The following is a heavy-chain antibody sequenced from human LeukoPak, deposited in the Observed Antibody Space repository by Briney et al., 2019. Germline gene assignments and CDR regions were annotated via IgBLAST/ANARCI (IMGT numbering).Heavy chain of an antibody. D-gene: IGHD6-13*01. J-gene: IGHJ4*02. CDR1: GFTFSSYA. CDR2: ISGSGGST. Sequence: GGSLRLSCAASGFTFSSYAMSWVRQAPGKGLEWVSAISGSGGSTYYADSVKGRFTISRDNSKNTLYLQMNSLRAEDTAVYYCARDTRIAAAGTEDYWGQGTLVTVSS. CDR3: ARDTRIAAAGTEDY. V-gene: IGHV3-23*01.